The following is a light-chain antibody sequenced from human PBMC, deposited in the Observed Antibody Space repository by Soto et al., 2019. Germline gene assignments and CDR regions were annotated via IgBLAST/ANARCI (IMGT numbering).Light chain of an antibody. CDR1: QSLLDSNGYNC. J-gene: IGKJ1*01. V-gene: IGKV2-28*01. CDR2: LGS. Sequence: DIVMTQSPLSLPVTPGEPASISCRSSQSLLDSNGYNCLEWYLQKPGQSPQLLIYLGSNRASGVPDRLGGSGSGRDFTLKISRVEAEDVGVYYCMQSLQPPLTFGQGTKVEIK. CDR3: MQSLQPPLT.